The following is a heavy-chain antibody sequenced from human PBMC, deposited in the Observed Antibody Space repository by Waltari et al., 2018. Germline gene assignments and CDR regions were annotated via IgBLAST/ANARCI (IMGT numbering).Heavy chain of an antibody. J-gene: IGHJ5*02. D-gene: IGHD3-22*01. V-gene: IGHV3-15*04. CDR3: ATNAIGWFST. CDR1: W. CDR2: SGSGAGGGTE. Sequence: WMRWGRQSPGSGVDGIARSGSGAGGGTEEYAPFRKGRLTLSRKESKEMEYLQMSRPEFEDTARYYCATNAIGWFSTWGQGTQVTVTS.